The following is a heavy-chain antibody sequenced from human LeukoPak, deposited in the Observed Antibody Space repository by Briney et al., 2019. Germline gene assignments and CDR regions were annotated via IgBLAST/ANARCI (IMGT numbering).Heavy chain of an antibody. CDR2: ISYDGGKK. J-gene: IGHJ3*02. V-gene: IGHV3-30*18. Sequence: PGGSLRLSCVVSGFTFSSNHWVRQAPGKGLEWVAVISYDGGKKYYADSVKGRFTISRDSSKDTLSLQMNSLRAEDTAVYYCAKEYDRVHDAFDIWGQGTMVTVSS. D-gene: IGHD3-9*01. CDR3: AKEYDRVHDAFDI. CDR1: GFTFSSN.